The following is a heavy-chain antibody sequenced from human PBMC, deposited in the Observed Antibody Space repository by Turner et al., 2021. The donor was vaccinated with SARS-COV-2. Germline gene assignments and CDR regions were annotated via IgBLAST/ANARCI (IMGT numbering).Heavy chain of an antibody. CDR2: ITYDGSKK. Sequence: QVHLVESGGGVVQPGRSLRSSCAASGLTFSTYGMHGGRQAPGKGLELVALITYDGSKKYYEDSAKGRCTSSRDNSKNTLYLQMNSLRAEDTAVYYCAKTIGSDYDSSGYYQYFDYWGQGTLVTVSS. J-gene: IGHJ4*02. D-gene: IGHD3-22*01. CDR1: GLTFSTYG. V-gene: IGHV3-30*18. CDR3: AKTIGSDYDSSGYYQYFDY.